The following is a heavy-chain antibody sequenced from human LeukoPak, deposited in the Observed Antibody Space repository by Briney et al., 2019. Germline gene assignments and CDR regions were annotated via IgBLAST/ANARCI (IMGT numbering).Heavy chain of an antibody. J-gene: IGHJ5*02. CDR1: GFTFSSYE. CDR2: ISSSGSTI. V-gene: IGHV3-48*03. CDR3: ARVCSITGTPLPNWFDP. D-gene: IGHD1-20*01. Sequence: GGSLRLSCAASGFTFSSYEMNWVRQAPGKGLEWVSYISSSGSTIYYADSVKGRFTISRDNAKNSLYLQMNSLRAEDTAVYYCARVCSITGTPLPNWFDPWGQGTLVTVSS.